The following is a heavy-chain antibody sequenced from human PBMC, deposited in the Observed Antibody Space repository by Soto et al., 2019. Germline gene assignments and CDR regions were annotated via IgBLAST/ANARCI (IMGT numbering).Heavy chain of an antibody. Sequence: QVQLVQSGAEVKKPGASVKLSCRTSGYTFTHYYIHWVRQAPGQGLEWLAIINPASGSTNYAQDFQGRVTLTMDTSTTTVYMELSGLRAEDTAMFFCARDLAAGDPWSQGTLVTVSS. CDR3: ARDLAAGDP. CDR1: GYTFTHYY. J-gene: IGHJ5*02. V-gene: IGHV1-46*01. CDR2: INPASGST. D-gene: IGHD6-13*01.